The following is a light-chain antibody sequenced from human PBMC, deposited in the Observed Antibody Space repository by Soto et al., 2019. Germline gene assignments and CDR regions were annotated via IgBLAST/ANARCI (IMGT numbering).Light chain of an antibody. J-gene: IGLJ1*01. V-gene: IGLV1-40*01. CDR1: SSNIGAGYD. CDR3: QSYDSSLSVNYV. Sequence: QSVLTQPPSVSGAPGQRVTISCTGSSSNIGAGYDVHWYQQLPGTAPNLLIYGNSNRPSGVPDRFSGSKSGTSASLAITGLQAEDEADYYCQSYDSSLSVNYVFGTGTKVTVL. CDR2: GNS.